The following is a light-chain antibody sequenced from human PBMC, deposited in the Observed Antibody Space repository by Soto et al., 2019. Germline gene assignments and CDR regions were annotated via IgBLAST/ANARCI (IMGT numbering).Light chain of an antibody. CDR2: SNN. Sequence: QSALTQPPSASGTPGQRVTISCSGSRSNIGRNYVYWYQQLPGTAPKLLIYSNNQRPSGVPDRFSGSNSGPSASLAISGLRSEDEADYYCAAWDDSLSGQVFGGGTKLTV. V-gene: IGLV1-47*02. J-gene: IGLJ2*01. CDR1: RSNIGRNY. CDR3: AAWDDSLSGQV.